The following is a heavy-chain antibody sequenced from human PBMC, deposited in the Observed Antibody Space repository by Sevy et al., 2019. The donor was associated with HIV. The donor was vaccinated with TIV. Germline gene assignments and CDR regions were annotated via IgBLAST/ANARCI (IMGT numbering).Heavy chain of an antibody. CDR1: GFTFSSYG. V-gene: IGHV3-33*01. CDR3: ARGNRMVIAAAGTTPYYYCGMDV. J-gene: IGHJ6*02. CDR2: IWYDGSNK. Sequence: GGSLRLSCAASGFTFSSYGMHWVRQAPGKGLEWVAVIWYDGSNKYYADSVKGRFTISRDNSKNTLYLQMNSLRAEDTAVYYCARGNRMVIAAAGTTPYYYCGMDVWGQGTTVTVSS. D-gene: IGHD6-13*01.